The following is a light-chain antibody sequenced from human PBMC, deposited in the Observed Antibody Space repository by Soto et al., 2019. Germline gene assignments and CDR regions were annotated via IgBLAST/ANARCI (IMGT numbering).Light chain of an antibody. CDR1: QDISSW. CDR3: QQYHYWPYT. V-gene: IGKV1-12*01. CDR2: AAS. Sequence: DIQMTQSPSSVSASVGDRVTITCRASQDISSWVAWYQQKPGKAPKLLISAASSLQSGVPRRFSGSGSGTDFTLVISSLQAEDFAIYYCQQYHYWPYTFGQGTNLEIK. J-gene: IGKJ2*01.